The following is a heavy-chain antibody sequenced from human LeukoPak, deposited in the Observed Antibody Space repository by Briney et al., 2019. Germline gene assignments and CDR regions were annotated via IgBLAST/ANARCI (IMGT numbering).Heavy chain of an antibody. CDR2: INPNSGGT. D-gene: IGHD1-26*01. CDR3: ARERIVGATAGYYYYGMDV. Sequence: ASVKVSCTASGYTFTGYYMHWVRQAPGQGPEWMGWINPNSGGTNYAQKFQGWVTMTRDTSISTAYMEPSRLRSDDTAVYYCARERIVGATAGYYYYGMDVWGQGTTVTVSS. CDR1: GYTFTGYY. V-gene: IGHV1-2*04. J-gene: IGHJ6*02.